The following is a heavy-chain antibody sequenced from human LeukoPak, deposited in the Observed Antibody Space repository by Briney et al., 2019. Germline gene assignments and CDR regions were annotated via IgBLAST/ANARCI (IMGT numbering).Heavy chain of an antibody. CDR1: GFTFSSYA. CDR3: ARDRGDTAIYFAY. CDR2: ISYDGSNK. Sequence: GRSLRLSCAASGFTFSSYAMHWVRQAPGKGLEWVAVISYDGSNKYYADSVKGRFTISRDNSKNTLYLQMNSLRAEDTAVYYCARDRGDTAIYFAYWGQGPLVTVSS. D-gene: IGHD5-18*01. V-gene: IGHV3-30-3*01. J-gene: IGHJ4*02.